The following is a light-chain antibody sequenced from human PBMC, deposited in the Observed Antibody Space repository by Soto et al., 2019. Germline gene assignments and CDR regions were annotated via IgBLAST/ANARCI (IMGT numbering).Light chain of an antibody. CDR2: DAS. CDR1: RSISNW. V-gene: IGKV1-5*01. CDR3: QQYDSYSWT. Sequence: DTQIIQSPSTVSASLGDRGTIACRASRSISNWVAWYQQKPGKAPKLLISDASDLERGVPSRFSGTGSGTEFTLTINGMQPDALANYYCQQYDSYSWTLGQGTKVDIK. J-gene: IGKJ1*01.